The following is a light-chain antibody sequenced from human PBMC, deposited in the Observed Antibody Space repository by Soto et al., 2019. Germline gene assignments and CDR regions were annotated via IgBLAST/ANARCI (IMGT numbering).Light chain of an antibody. CDR3: QQYDNWPRT. V-gene: IGKV3-15*01. CDR2: AAS. J-gene: IGKJ1*01. CDR1: QSVSSN. Sequence: ELVMTQSPATLSVSPGERVTLSCRASQSVSSNLAWYQQKPGQAPRLLIYAASTRATGIPARFSGSESGTEFTLTISSLQSEDFAVYYCQQYDNWPRTFGQGTKVEIK.